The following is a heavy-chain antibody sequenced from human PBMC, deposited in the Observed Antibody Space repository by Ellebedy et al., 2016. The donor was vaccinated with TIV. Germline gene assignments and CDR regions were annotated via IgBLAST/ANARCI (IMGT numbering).Heavy chain of an antibody. CDR2: IYHSGST. V-gene: IGHV4-39*07. D-gene: IGHD2-15*01. CDR1: GGSINRSSYY. J-gene: IGHJ5*02. Sequence: SETLSLTCTVSGGSINRSSYYWGWIRQPPGKGLEWIGTIYHSGSTYYNPSLKSRVTISVDTSKNQFSLKLSSVTAADTAVYYCARGRHCSGGSCYFNNWFDPWGQGTLVTVSS. CDR3: ARGRHCSGGSCYFNNWFDP.